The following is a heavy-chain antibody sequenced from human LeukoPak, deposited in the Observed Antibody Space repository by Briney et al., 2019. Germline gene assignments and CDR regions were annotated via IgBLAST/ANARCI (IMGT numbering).Heavy chain of an antibody. CDR1: GFTFSSYW. J-gene: IGHJ4*02. CDR3: ATSDDTAAVPY. CDR2: IKEDGSVK. V-gene: IGHV3-7*01. Sequence: GGSLRLSCAASGFTFSSYWMTWVRQAPGKGLEWGANIKEDGSVKFYVDSVKGRFTISRDNAKNSLYLQMDSLGVEDTAVYYCATSDDTAAVPYWGQGTLVIVSS. D-gene: IGHD6-13*01.